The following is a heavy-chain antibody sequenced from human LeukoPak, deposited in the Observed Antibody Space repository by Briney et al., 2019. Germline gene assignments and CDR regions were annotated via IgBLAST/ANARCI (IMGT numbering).Heavy chain of an antibody. V-gene: IGHV4-30-2*01. D-gene: IGHD1-1*01. CDR1: GGSISSGGYS. Sequence: SETLSLTCAVSGGSISSGGYSWSWIRQPPGKGLEWFGYIYHSGSTYYNPSLKSRVTISVDRSKNQFSLKLSSVTAADTAVYYCARGHTTTNDAFDIWGQGTMVTVSS. CDR2: IYHSGST. J-gene: IGHJ3*02. CDR3: ARGHTTTNDAFDI.